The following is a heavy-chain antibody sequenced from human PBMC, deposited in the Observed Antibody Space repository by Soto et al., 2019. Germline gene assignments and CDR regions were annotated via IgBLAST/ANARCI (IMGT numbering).Heavy chain of an antibody. Sequence: PGGSLRLSCAASGFTFSSYSMSWVRQAPGKGLEWVSYISSSSSTIYYADSVKGRFTISRDNAKNSLYLQMNSLRDEDTAVYYCARDGDYYGSGSYSPPSYGMDVWGQGTTVTVSS. CDR2: ISSSSSTI. V-gene: IGHV3-48*02. CDR3: ARDGDYYGSGSYSPPSYGMDV. J-gene: IGHJ6*02. D-gene: IGHD3-10*01. CDR1: GFTFSSYS.